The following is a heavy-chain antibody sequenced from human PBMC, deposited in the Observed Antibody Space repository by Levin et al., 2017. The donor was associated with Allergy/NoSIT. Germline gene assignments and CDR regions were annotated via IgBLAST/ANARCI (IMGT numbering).Heavy chain of an antibody. CDR1: GFTVSSNY. CDR3: ARVRGSGSYPFFYYYMDV. D-gene: IGHD3-10*01. J-gene: IGHJ6*03. Sequence: LSLTCAASGFTVSSNYMTWVRQAPGKGLEWVSVIYSGGSTYYADSVKGRFTISRDNSKNTLYLQMNSLRAEDTAVYYCARVRGSGSYPFFYYYMDVWGKGTTVTVSS. CDR2: IYSGGST. V-gene: IGHV3-53*01.